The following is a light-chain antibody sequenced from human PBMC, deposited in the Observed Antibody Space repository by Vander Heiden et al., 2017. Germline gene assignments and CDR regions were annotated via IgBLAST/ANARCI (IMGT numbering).Light chain of an antibody. J-gene: IGKJ1*01. CDR1: QSVSTN. Sequence: ASQSVSTNLAWYQQKPGQGPRLLIFAASPRAPGVPDRISGSGSGTEFALTISSLQSEDFAVYFCQQYNNWPPWTFGQGTKVEIK. CDR2: AAS. CDR3: QQYNNWPPWT. V-gene: IGKV3-15*01.